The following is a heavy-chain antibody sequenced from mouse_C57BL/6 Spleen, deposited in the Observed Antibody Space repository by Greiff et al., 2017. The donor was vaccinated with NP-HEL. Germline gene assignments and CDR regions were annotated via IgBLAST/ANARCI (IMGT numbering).Heavy chain of an antibody. D-gene: IGHD1-1*01. J-gene: IGHJ3*01. Sequence: QVQLKQPGAELVRPGTSVKLSCKASGYTFTSYWMHWVKQRPGQGLEWIGVIDPSDSYTNYNQKFKGKATLTVDTSSSTAYMQLSSLTSEDSAVYYCARREDGSSYGWFAYWGQGTLVTVSA. CDR2: IDPSDSYT. V-gene: IGHV1-59*01. CDR1: GYTFTSYW. CDR3: ARREDGSSYGWFAY.